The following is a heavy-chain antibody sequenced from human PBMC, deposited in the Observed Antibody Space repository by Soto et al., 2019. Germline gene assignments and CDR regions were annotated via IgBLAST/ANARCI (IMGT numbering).Heavy chain of an antibody. Sequence: QVQLQQSGPGLVKPSQTLSLTCDISGDSVSSNSAAWNWIRQTPSRGLEWLGRTYYRSKWYSNYAISVKSRVTVNPDTFKNQFSPQLNSVTPEDTAVYYCARGPWDDVSGHYYMDVWGKGTTVTVSS. CDR3: ARGPWDDVSGHYYMDV. V-gene: IGHV6-1*01. CDR1: GDSVSSNSAA. CDR2: TYYRSKWYS. J-gene: IGHJ6*03. D-gene: IGHD1-1*01.